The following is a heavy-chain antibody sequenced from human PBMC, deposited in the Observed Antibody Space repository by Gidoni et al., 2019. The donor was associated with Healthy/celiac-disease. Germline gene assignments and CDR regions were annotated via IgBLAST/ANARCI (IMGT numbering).Heavy chain of an antibody. Sequence: EVQLVESGGGLVQPGGSLRLSCAASGFTVSSNYMSWVRQAPGKGLEWVSVIYSGGSTYYADSVKGLFTISRDNSKNTLYLQMNSLRAEDTAVYYCAREMRFLEWLYGMDVWGQGTTVTVSS. CDR2: IYSGGST. D-gene: IGHD3-3*01. CDR1: GFTVSSNY. J-gene: IGHJ6*02. CDR3: AREMRFLEWLYGMDV. V-gene: IGHV3-66*02.